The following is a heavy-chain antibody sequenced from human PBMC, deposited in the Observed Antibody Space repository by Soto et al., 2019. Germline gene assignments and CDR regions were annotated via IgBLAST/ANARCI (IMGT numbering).Heavy chain of an antibody. CDR1: GYSFTTYW. V-gene: IGHV5-51*01. J-gene: IGHJ6*02. CDR2: IYPGDSDT. D-gene: IGHD3-10*01. Sequence: GESLKISCKGSGYSFTTYWIGWVRQMPGKGLEWMGIIYPGDSDTRYSPSFQGQVTISADKPISTAYLQWSSLKASDTAMYYCARHGEGPVFNYYGMDVWGQGTTVTVSS. CDR3: ARHGEGPVFNYYGMDV.